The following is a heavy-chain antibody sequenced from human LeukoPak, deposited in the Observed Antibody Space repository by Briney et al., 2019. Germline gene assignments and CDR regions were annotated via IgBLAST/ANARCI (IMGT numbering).Heavy chain of an antibody. D-gene: IGHD2-21*02. CDR3: ASRVAVTAMDAFDI. V-gene: IGHV1-2*02. CDR1: GYTFTGYY. CDR2: INPNSGGT. Sequence: ASVKVSCKASGYTFTGYYMHWVRQAPGQGLEWMGWINPNSGGTNYAQKFQGRVTMTRDTSISTAYMELSRLRSDDTAVYYCASRVAVTAMDAFDIWGQGTMVTVSS. J-gene: IGHJ3*02.